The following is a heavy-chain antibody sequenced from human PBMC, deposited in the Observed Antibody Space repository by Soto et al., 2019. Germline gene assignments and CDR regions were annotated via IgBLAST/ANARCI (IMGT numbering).Heavy chain of an antibody. CDR1: GYTFNTYW. V-gene: IGHV5-51*01. CDR2: MSPGNSDI. Sequence: PGESLKISCSGFGYTFNTYWIGLVRQMPGKGLEWMGVMSPGNSDIRYSPAFQGQVSISADTSISTAYLQWSSLKTSDSGMYYCARQGRTSASSDFWGQGTLVTVSS. CDR3: ARQGRTSASSDF. J-gene: IGHJ4*02. D-gene: IGHD2-21*01.